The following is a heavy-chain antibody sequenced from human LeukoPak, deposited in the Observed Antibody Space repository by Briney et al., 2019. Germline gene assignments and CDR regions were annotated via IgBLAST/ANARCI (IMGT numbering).Heavy chain of an antibody. J-gene: IGHJ4*02. CDR3: AWGGDYFDF. CDR1: GFTFSSYS. D-gene: IGHD3-16*01. V-gene: IGHV3-15*01. CDR2: IKSKANGETT. Sequence: GGSLRLSCAASGFTFSSYSMNWVRQAPGKGLEWVGRIKSKANGETTHFAAPVKGRFTISRDDSKNTLYLQMNGLKTEDTAVYYCAWGGDYFDFWGRGTLVTVSS.